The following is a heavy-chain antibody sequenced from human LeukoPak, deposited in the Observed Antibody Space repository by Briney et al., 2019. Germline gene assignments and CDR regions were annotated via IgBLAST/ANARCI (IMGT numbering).Heavy chain of an antibody. CDR3: ARTISIVDKFSRYYYSYYTDG. Sequence: SETLSLTRTVSGGSISSSSYYWGWIRQPPGKGLEWIGSIYYIGSTYYNPSLRSRVTISVDTPKNQFSLKLNSVTAADTAVYSCARTISIVDKFSRYYYSYYTDGSGEGSTV. CDR1: GGSISSSSYY. CDR2: IYYIGST. V-gene: IGHV4-39*07. J-gene: IGHJ6*03. D-gene: IGHD2-21*01.